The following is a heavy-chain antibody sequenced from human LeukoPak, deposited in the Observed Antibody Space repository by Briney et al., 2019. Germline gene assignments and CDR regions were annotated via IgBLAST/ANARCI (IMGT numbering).Heavy chain of an antibody. Sequence: GGSLRLSCAASGFTFSSYWMSWVRQAPGKGLEWVANIKQDGSEKYYVDSVKGRFTIPRDNAKNSLYLQMNSLRAEDTAVYYCVELGITMIGGVWGKGTTVTISS. CDR2: IKQDGSEK. CDR3: VELGITMIGGV. D-gene: IGHD3-10*02. V-gene: IGHV3-7*01. J-gene: IGHJ6*04. CDR1: GFTFSSYW.